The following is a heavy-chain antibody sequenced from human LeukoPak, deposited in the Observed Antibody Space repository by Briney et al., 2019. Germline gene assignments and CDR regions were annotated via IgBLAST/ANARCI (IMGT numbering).Heavy chain of an antibody. V-gene: IGHV3-30*18. Sequence: GRSLRLSCAASGFTFSSYGMHWVRQAPGKGLEWVAAISYDGSNKYYADSVKGRFTISRDNSKNTLYLQMNSLRAEDTAVYYCAKARYYYGSGRSYYFDYWGQGTLVTVSS. CDR2: ISYDGSNK. CDR3: AKARYYYGSGRSYYFDY. J-gene: IGHJ4*02. CDR1: GFTFSSYG. D-gene: IGHD3-10*01.